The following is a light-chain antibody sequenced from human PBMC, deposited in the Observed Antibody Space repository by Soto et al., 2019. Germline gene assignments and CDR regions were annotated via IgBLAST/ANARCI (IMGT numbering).Light chain of an antibody. CDR2: RAS. Sequence: EIVMTQSPATLSVFPGGSATLSCRASQHVSSNFAWYRQKPGQAPTLLIYRASTRAPGVPARFSGSGSGTEFTLTISSLQSEDFAVYFCQQYNKWPYTFGQGTKLEIK. CDR3: QQYNKWPYT. J-gene: IGKJ2*01. CDR1: QHVSSN. V-gene: IGKV3-15*01.